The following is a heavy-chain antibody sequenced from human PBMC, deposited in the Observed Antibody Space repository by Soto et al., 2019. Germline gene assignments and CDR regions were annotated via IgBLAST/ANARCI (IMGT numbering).Heavy chain of an antibody. J-gene: IGHJ4*02. Sequence: QVQLQESGPGLVKPSETLSLTCSVSGGSISGSYWSWIRQSPGKGLDWLGYVYYTGSTNYSPSLRSRVSISVDTSKNELSLRLSAVCAADTAVYFCARSGAVPGAHFDYWGQGTQATVSS. CDR1: GGSISGSY. D-gene: IGHD6-19*01. V-gene: IGHV4-59*01. CDR2: VYYTGST. CDR3: ARSGAVPGAHFDY.